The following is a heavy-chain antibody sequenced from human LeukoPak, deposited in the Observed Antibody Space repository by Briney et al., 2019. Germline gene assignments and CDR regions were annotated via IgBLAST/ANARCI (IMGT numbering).Heavy chain of an antibody. CDR1: ELMFSSYA. Sequence: GGSLRLSCAASELMFSSYAMSWVRQAPGKGLEWVSVIYSGGSTYYADSVKGRFTISRDNSKNTLYLQMNSLRAEDTAVYYCAGGTVTTGLFDYWGQGTLVTVSS. V-gene: IGHV3-66*01. CDR2: IYSGGST. CDR3: AGGTVTTGLFDY. D-gene: IGHD4-17*01. J-gene: IGHJ4*02.